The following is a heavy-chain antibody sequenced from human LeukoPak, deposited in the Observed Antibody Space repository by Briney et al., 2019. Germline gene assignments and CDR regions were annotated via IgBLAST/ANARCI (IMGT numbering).Heavy chain of an antibody. CDR1: GFTFSSYS. J-gene: IGHJ4*02. V-gene: IGHV3-23*01. CDR2: ISGSGSTT. CDR3: AKTHKNYDSSGPTFDY. D-gene: IGHD3-22*01. Sequence: PGGSLRLSCAASGFTFSSYSMNWVRQAPGKGLEWVSAISGSGSTTYYADSVKGRFTISRDNSKNTLYLQMNSLRAEDTAVYYCAKTHKNYDSSGPTFDYWGQGTLVTVSS.